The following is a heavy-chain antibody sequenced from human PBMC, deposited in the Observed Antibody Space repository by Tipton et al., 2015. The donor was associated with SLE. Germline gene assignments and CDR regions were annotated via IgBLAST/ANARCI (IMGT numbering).Heavy chain of an antibody. CDR2: IYSGGSR. V-gene: IGHV3-23*03. CDR1: GFTISRNA. Sequence: SLRLSCVASGFTISRNAMSWVRQAPGKGLEWVSVIYSGGSRYSADSVKGRFTISRDSSKNTLYLEMNSLRPDDTAVYYCATFEGGALFDCWGPGTLVTVSS. CDR3: ATFEGGALFDC. J-gene: IGHJ4*02. D-gene: IGHD3-16*01.